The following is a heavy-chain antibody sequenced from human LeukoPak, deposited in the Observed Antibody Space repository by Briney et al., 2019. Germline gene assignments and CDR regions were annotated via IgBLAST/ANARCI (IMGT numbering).Heavy chain of an antibody. J-gene: IGHJ4*02. CDR2: IYYSGST. D-gene: IGHD6-13*01. CDR3: ARLPQGSSSWWDY. CDR1: GGSISSYY. V-gene: IGHV4-59*08. Sequence: SETLSLTCTVSGGSISSYYWSWIRQPPGKGLEWIGYIYYSGSTNYNPSLKSRVTISVDTSENQFSLKLSSVTAADTAVYYCARLPQGSSSWWDYWGQGTLVTVSS.